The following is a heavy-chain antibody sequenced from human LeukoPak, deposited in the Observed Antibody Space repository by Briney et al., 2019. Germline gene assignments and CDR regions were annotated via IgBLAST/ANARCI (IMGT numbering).Heavy chain of an antibody. D-gene: IGHD6-19*01. CDR2: MYYSGST. CDR1: GGSISSSY. Sequence: SETQSLTCTVSGGSISSSYWSWIRQPPGKGLEWIGYMYYSGSTNYNPSLKGRVTISVDTSKNQFSLKLSSVTAADTAVYYCAREYRSGVDYWGQGTLVTVSS. J-gene: IGHJ4*02. V-gene: IGHV4-59*01. CDR3: AREYRSGVDY.